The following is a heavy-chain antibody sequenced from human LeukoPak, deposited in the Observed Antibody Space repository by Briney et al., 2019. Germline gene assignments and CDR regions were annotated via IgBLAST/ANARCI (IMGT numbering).Heavy chain of an antibody. Sequence: SETLSLTCTVSGSSISSYYWSWIRQPPGKGLEWIGYIYYSGSTNYNPSLKSRVTISVDTSKNQFSLKLSSVTAADTAVYYCARDQPHLYCSGGSCYSDAFDIWGQGTMVTVSS. CDR2: IYYSGST. D-gene: IGHD2-15*01. J-gene: IGHJ3*02. CDR1: GSSISSYY. V-gene: IGHV4-59*12. CDR3: ARDQPHLYCSGGSCYSDAFDI.